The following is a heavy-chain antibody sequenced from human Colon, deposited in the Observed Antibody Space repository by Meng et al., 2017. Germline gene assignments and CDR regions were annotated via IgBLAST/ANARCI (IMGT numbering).Heavy chain of an antibody. D-gene: IGHD3-22*01. CDR2: IIPMFHSV. Sequence: SVKVSCKASGGTFSSYALSWVRQAPGQGLEWMGEIIPMFHSVDYAQNFQGRVTITADNSTTTAYMELRSLKSEDTAVYYCARGRYGSGYSPVPKLQDNYFDNWGQGTLVTVSS. J-gene: IGHJ4*02. CDR3: ARGRYGSGYSPVPKLQDNYFDN. CDR1: GGTFSSYA. V-gene: IGHV1-69*06.